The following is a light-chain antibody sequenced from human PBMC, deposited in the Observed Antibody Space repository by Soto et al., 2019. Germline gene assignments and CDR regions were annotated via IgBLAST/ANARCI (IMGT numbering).Light chain of an antibody. Sequence: EIVLTQSPAILSLSPVKSVNISCSASQNVYEYLAWYQRKPGQNNRIIVYGEYNRATGIKDRFSGSGSGTDFTLTIRRMEPEDFAVYYCKQHGSSQITLGKGKRLEIK. CDR2: GEY. CDR3: KQHGSSQIT. J-gene: IGKJ5*01. V-gene: IGKV3-20*01. CDR1: QNVYEY.